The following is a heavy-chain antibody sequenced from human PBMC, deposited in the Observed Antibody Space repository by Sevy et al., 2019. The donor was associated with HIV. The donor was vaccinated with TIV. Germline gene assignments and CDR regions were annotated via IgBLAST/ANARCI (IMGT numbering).Heavy chain of an antibody. V-gene: IGHV3-15*01. CDR2: IKSKTDGGTT. CDR1: GFTFSNAW. D-gene: IGHD3-10*01. CDR3: TTAFYGSGSPTDY. Sequence: GGSLRLSCAASGFTFSNAWMSWVRQAPGKGLEWVGRIKSKTDGGTTDYAAPVKGRFTISRDDSKNTLYLQMNSLKTEDTAVYYCTTAFYGSGSPTDYWGQRTLVTVSS. J-gene: IGHJ4*02.